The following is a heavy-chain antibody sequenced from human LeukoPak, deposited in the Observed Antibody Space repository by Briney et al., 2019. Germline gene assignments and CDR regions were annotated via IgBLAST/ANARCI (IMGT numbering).Heavy chain of an antibody. D-gene: IGHD3-9*01. Sequence: PSETLSLTCTVSGGSISSYYWSWIRQPAGKALEWIGHNYSSGSTNYNPSLKSRVTISVDTPQNQFSLKLSSVTAADTAVYYCVRGVYYDLFTAYYPGGFDYWGQGSLVTVSS. J-gene: IGHJ4*02. CDR1: GGSISSYY. CDR2: NYSSGST. CDR3: VRGVYYDLFTAYYPGGFDY. V-gene: IGHV4-4*07.